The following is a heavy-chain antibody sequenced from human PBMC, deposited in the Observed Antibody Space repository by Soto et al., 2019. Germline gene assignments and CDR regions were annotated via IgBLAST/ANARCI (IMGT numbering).Heavy chain of an antibody. CDR1: GGSISSYH. J-gene: IGHJ4*02. D-gene: IGHD1-7*01. Sequence: PSETLSLTCTVSGGSISSYHWSWIRQSAGKGLEWIGRIYTSGNTHYNPSLKSRVTVSIDTSKNQFFLTVNSVIAADSAVYYCARESGDNWDYEAYWGQGTPVTVSS. CDR3: ARESGDNWDYEAY. CDR2: IYTSGNT. V-gene: IGHV4-4*07.